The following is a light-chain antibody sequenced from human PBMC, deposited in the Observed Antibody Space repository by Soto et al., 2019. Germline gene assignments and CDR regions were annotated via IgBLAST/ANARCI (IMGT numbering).Light chain of an antibody. Sequence: EIVLTQSPATLSLSPGERATLSCRASQSVSSYLAWYQQKPGQAPRLLMFDASNRAAGIPARFSGSGSGTDFTLTISSLEPEDFAVYYCQQYSTSPWTFGQGTKVDIK. CDR2: DAS. V-gene: IGKV3-11*01. CDR3: QQYSTSPWT. CDR1: QSVSSY. J-gene: IGKJ1*01.